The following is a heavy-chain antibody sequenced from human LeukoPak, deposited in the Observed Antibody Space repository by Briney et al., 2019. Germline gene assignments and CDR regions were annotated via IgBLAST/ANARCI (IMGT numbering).Heavy chain of an antibody. Sequence: GASVKVSCKVSGYTFTGYYMHWVRQAPGQGLEWMGWINPNSGGTNYAQKFQCRVTMTRDTSISTAYMELSRLRSDDTAVYYCAREDIAAAVNFDYWGQGTLVTVSS. CDR1: GYTFTGYY. D-gene: IGHD6-13*01. V-gene: IGHV1-2*02. CDR2: INPNSGGT. J-gene: IGHJ4*02. CDR3: AREDIAAAVNFDY.